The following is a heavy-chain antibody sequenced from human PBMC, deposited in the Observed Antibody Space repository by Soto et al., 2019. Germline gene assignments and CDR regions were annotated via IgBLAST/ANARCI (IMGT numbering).Heavy chain of an antibody. CDR1: GYTFSVDY. Sequence: ASVKVSCRAPGYTFSVDYIHLVRQAPGHGLEWMGWINPNNGLTEYPHNFQGSVSMTRDTSINTVYLELTNLISDDTAVYYCVRPFNGDYWGQGTLGTVSS. V-gene: IGHV1-2*07. CDR2: INPNNGLT. D-gene: IGHD3-16*02. J-gene: IGHJ4*02. CDR3: VRPFNGDY.